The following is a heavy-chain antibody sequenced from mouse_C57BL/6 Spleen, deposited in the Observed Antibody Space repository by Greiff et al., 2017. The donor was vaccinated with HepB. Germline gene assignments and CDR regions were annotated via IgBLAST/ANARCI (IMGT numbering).Heavy chain of an antibody. J-gene: IGHJ4*01. CDR3: ARLGDGFYYAMDY. CDR1: GFTFSSYG. V-gene: IGHV5-6*01. Sequence: EVKLVESGGDLVKPGGSLKLSCAASGFTFSSYGMSWVRQTPDKRLEWVATISSGGSYTYYPDSVKGRFTISRDNAKNTLYLQMSSLKSEDTAMYYCARLGDGFYYAMDYWGQGTSVTVSS. CDR2: ISSGGSYT.